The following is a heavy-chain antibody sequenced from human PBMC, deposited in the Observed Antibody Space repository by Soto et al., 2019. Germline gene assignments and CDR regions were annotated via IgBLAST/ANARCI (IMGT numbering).Heavy chain of an antibody. Sequence: GGSLRLSCAASGFTFSTYAMSWVRQAPGKGLEWVSSISASGTTTYDAEFVKGRFTVSRDNSKNTLYLQMNNLRAEDTALYYCAEDPTDERLVITPLEPWGQGTLVTVSS. J-gene: IGHJ4*01. V-gene: IGHV3-23*01. CDR1: GFTFSTYA. CDR2: ISASGTTT. D-gene: IGHD3-9*01. CDR3: AEDPTDERLVITPLEP.